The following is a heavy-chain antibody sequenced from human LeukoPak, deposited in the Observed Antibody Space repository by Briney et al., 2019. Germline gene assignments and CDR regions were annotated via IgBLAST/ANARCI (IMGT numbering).Heavy chain of an antibody. V-gene: IGHV1-69*01. Sequence: RGASVKVSCKASGGTFSSYAISWVRQAPGQGLEWMGGIIPIFGTANYAQKFQGRVTITADESTSTAYMELSSLRSEDTAVYYCARGYCSSTSCYHYYFDYWGQGTLVTVSS. CDR3: ARGYCSSTSCYHYYFDY. J-gene: IGHJ4*02. D-gene: IGHD2-2*01. CDR2: IIPIFGTA. CDR1: GGTFSSYA.